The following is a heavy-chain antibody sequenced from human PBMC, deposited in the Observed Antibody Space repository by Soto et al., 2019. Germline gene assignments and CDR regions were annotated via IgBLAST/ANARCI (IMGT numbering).Heavy chain of an antibody. V-gene: IGHV1-18*01. CDR2: ISAYNGNT. Sequence: QVQLVQSGAEVKKPGASVKVSCKASGYTFTSYGISWVRQAPGQGLEWMGWISAYNGNTNYAQKLQGRVTMTTDTSTSTAYMELRSLRSDDTAVYYCSRVAYYAFWRGYLNNEYYYYGMDVWGQGTTVTVSS. CDR1: GYTFTSYG. D-gene: IGHD3-3*01. J-gene: IGHJ6*02. CDR3: SRVAYYAFWRGYLNNEYYYYGMDV.